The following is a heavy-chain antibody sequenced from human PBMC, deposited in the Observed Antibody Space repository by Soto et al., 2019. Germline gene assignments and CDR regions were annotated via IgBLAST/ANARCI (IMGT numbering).Heavy chain of an antibody. CDR2: IYYSRNT. Sequence: SETLSLTCTVSGGSISSGGYYWSWIRQHPGKGLEWIGYIYYSRNTNYNTSLKSKVTKSIDTSKNQFTLKLSTVTATDTAVYYCARENFGVGFDPWGQGTLVTSPQ. J-gene: IGHJ5*02. V-gene: IGHV4-31*01. CDR3: ARENFGVGFDP. CDR1: GGSISSGGYY. D-gene: IGHD3-3*01.